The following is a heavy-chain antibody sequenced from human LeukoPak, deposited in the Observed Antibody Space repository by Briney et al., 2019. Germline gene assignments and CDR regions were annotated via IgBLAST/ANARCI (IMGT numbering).Heavy chain of an antibody. CDR3: AAAAGPTYYYYYMDV. D-gene: IGHD6-13*01. J-gene: IGHJ6*03. V-gene: IGHV4-39*07. CDR1: GGSISSTSYY. CDR2: SYYSGST. Sequence: SETLSLTCTVSGGSISSTSYYWGWIRQPPGRGLERNGISYYSGSTYYNPSLKSRVTISVDKSKNQFSLKLSSVTAADTAVYYCAAAAGPTYYYYYMDVWGKGTTVTVSS.